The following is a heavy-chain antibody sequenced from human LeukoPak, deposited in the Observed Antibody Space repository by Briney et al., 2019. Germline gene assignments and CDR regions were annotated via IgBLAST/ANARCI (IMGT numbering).Heavy chain of an antibody. CDR2: IRYDASNK. V-gene: IGHV3-30*02. J-gene: IGHJ6*03. CDR1: EFTFSTYG. D-gene: IGHD2-2*01. CDR3: AKVVGDCSSTSCSYYYYYYMDV. Sequence: PGGSLRLSCAASEFTFSTYGMHWGRQPPAKGLELVAFIRYDASNKYYADSVKGRFTISRDNSKNTLYLQMNSLRAEDTAVYYCAKVVGDCSSTSCSYYYYYYMDVWGKGTTVTISS.